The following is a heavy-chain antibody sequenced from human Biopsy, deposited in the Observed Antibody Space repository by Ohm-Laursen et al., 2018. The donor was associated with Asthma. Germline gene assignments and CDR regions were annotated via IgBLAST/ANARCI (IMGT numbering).Heavy chain of an antibody. Sequence: SLRLSCAATGFTVSRDHMFWVRQAPGKGLEWVSSISSSGSTTYPAESVKRRFTISRDNAQKSLFLQMGSLRAEDTAIYYCARVFESSEWGPFYHFGLDVWGQGTTVAVSS. D-gene: IGHD6-25*01. CDR3: ARVFESSEWGPFYHFGLDV. CDR1: GFTVSRDH. V-gene: IGHV3-11*01. CDR2: ISSSGSTT. J-gene: IGHJ6*02.